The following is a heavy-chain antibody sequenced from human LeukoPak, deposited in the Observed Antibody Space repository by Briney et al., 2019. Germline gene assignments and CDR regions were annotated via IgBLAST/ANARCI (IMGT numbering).Heavy chain of an antibody. Sequence: GGSLRLSCAASGFSFSNYAMSWVRQAPGKGLEWVPGISNSGGTTYYADSVKGRFTVSRDNGKNTLSLQMNSLRAEDTAIYYCAKRLSATDDWGQGTLVTVSS. J-gene: IGHJ4*02. D-gene: IGHD5-12*01. CDR2: ISNSGGTT. CDR1: GFSFSNYA. V-gene: IGHV3-23*01. CDR3: AKRLSATDD.